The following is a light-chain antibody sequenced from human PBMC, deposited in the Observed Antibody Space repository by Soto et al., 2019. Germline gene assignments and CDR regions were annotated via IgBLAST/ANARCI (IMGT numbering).Light chain of an antibody. V-gene: IGKV3-15*01. CDR1: QGIGDT. CDR3: QRYNNAPLT. CDR2: DTS. J-gene: IGKJ4*01. Sequence: VMTPSPAALSVSPGESGTLSCRASQGIGDTLAWYQHKPGQTPRLLIYDTSTRATGVPAGFSGSRSGTEFTLTINSLQYDDFAVYYCQRYNNAPLTFGGGTNVDSK.